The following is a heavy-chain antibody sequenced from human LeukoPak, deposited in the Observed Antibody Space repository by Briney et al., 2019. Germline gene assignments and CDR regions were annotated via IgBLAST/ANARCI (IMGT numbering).Heavy chain of an antibody. CDR3: AKDGAAAMWSYYMDV. Sequence: GGSLRLSCAAPGFTFTTYGMHWVRQAPGKGLEWVAVIWYDGSNKYYADSVKGRFTISRDNSKNTLYLQMNSLRAEDTAVYYCAKDGAAAMWSYYMDVWGKGTTVSVSS. D-gene: IGHD2-2*01. J-gene: IGHJ6*03. V-gene: IGHV3-33*06. CDR2: IWYDGSNK. CDR1: GFTFTTYG.